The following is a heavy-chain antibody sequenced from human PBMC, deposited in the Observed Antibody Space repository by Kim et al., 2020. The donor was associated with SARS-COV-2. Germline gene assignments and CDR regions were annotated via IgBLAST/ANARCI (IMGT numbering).Heavy chain of an antibody. CDR2: IIPIFGTA. V-gene: IGHV1-69*13. CDR1: GGTFSSYA. J-gene: IGHJ4*02. Sequence: SVKVSCKASGGTFSSYAISWVRQAPGQGLEWMGGIIPIFGTANYAQKFQGRVTITADESTSTAYMELSSLRSEDTAVYYCARLALVVVAATTFDYWGQGTLVTVSS. CDR3: ARLALVVVAATTFDY. D-gene: IGHD2-15*01.